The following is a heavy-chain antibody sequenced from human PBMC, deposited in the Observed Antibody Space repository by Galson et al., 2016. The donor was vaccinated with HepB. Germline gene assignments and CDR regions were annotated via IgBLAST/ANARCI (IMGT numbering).Heavy chain of an antibody. CDR3: ARGHNSHYYYYMDV. V-gene: IGHV4-59*01. D-gene: IGHD2-21*01. J-gene: IGHJ6*03. Sequence: LSLTCTVSGGSISSYFWSWIRQPPGKGLEWIGYVYYSGSTKKPSLKSRVTISVDTSKNQFSLNLSSVTTADTAVYYCARGHNSHYYYYMDVWGRGTTVTVSS. CDR1: GGSISSYF. CDR2: VYYSGST.